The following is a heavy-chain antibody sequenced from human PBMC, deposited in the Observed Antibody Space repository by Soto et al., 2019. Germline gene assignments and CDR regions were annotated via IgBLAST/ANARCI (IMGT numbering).Heavy chain of an antibody. CDR1: GFSFSTYA. Sequence: GGSLRLSCAASGFSFSTYAMNWVRQAPGKGLEWVAYISSSGMTIYYADSVKGRFTISRDNAENSLYLQMHSLRDEDTAIYFCATMDQLPNNGYYYFYLDVWGKGTTVTVSS. CDR2: ISSSGMTI. J-gene: IGHJ6*03. D-gene: IGHD2-2*01. CDR3: ATMDQLPNNGYYYFYLDV. V-gene: IGHV3-48*02.